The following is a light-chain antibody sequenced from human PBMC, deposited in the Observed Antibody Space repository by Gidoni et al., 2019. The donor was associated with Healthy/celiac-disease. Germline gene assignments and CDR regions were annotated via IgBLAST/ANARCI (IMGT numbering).Light chain of an antibody. V-gene: IGKV1-13*02. Sequence: SASVGDRVTITCRASQGISSALAWYQQKPGEAPKLLIYDASSLESGVPSRFSGSGSGTDFTLTISSLQPEDFATYYCQQFNSPGVTFGPGTKVDIK. J-gene: IGKJ3*01. CDR3: QQFNSPGVT. CDR1: QGISSA. CDR2: DAS.